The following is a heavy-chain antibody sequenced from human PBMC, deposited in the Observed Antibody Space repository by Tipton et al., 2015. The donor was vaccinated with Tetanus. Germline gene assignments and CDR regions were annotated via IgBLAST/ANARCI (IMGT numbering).Heavy chain of an antibody. V-gene: IGHV4-34*01. D-gene: IGHD3-22*01. Sequence: LRLSCAVYGGSFTDYSWSWIRQPPGQGLEWIGEVNQAGNTDYIPSLKGRVTMSLDTSKSQLSRNLSSVTAADTAVYYCARGPRTRIYDSSGYSFRYFYGMDVWGLGATVPVSS. CDR2: VNQAGNT. CDR3: ARGPRTRIYDSSGYSFRYFYGMDV. J-gene: IGHJ6*02. CDR1: GGSFTDYS.